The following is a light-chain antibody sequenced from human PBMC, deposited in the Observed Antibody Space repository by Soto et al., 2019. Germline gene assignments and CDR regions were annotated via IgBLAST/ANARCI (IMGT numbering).Light chain of an antibody. V-gene: IGLV2-14*01. CDR1: SSDVGGYNY. CDR3: SSYTSSSTLNV. CDR2: EVS. Sequence: QSALTQPASVAGSPGQSITLSCTGTSSDVGGYNYVSWYQQHPGKAPKLMIYEVSNRPSGVSDRFSGSKSGNTASLTISGLQAEDEADYYCSSYTSSSTLNVFGTGTKLNVL. J-gene: IGLJ1*01.